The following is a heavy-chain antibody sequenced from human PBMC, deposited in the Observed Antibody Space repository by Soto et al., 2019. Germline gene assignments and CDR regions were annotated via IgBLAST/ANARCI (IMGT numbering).Heavy chain of an antibody. D-gene: IGHD3-22*01. CDR3: ARDKRPDSSGYYYTADWFDT. J-gene: IGHJ5*02. CDR2: ISYDGSNK. V-gene: IGHV3-30-3*01. CDR1: GFTFSSYA. Sequence: PGGSLRLSCAASGFTFSSYAMHWVRQAPGKGLEWVAVISYDGSNKYYADSVKGRFTISRDNSKNTLYLQMNSLRAEDTAVYYCARDKRPDSSGYYYTADWFDTWGQGTLVTVSS.